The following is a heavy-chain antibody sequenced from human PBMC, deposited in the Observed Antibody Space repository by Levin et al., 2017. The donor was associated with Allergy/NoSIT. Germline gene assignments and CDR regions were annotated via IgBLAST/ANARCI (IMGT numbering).Heavy chain of an antibody. CDR3: ATDLTGIFGVVIFHDHDAFDI. J-gene: IGHJ3*02. Sequence: GESLKISCKVSGYTLTELSMHWVRQAPGKGLEWMGGFDPEDGETIYAQKFQGRVTMTEDTSTDTAYMELSSLRSEDTAVYYCATDLTGIFGVVIFHDHDAFDIWGQGTMVTVSS. CDR1: GYTLTELS. D-gene: IGHD3-3*01. V-gene: IGHV1-24*01. CDR2: FDPEDGET.